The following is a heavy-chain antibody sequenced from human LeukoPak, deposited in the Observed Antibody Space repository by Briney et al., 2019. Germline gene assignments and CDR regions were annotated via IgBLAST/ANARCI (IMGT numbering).Heavy chain of an antibody. D-gene: IGHD6-19*01. CDR3: ARRAPGVAVAGTAHFDY. CDR1: GGSISSYY. V-gene: IGHV4-59*08. CDR2: IYYSGST. Sequence: SETLSLTCTVSGGSISSYYWSWIRQPPGKGLEWIGYIYYSGSTNYNPSLKSRVTISVGTSKNQFSLKLSSVTAADTAVYYCARRAPGVAVAGTAHFDYWGQGTLVTVSS. J-gene: IGHJ4*02.